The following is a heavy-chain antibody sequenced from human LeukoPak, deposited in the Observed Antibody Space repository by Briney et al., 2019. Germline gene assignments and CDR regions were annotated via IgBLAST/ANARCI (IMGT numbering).Heavy chain of an antibody. CDR1: GFTFSSYA. D-gene: IGHD6-19*01. J-gene: IGHJ3*02. CDR2: IKQDGSEK. Sequence: GGSLRLSCAASGFTFSSYAMSWVRQAPGKGLEWVANIKQDGSEKYYVDSVKGRFTISRDNAKNSLYLQMNSLRAEDTAVYYCAREGEAVFLPAVVDAFDIWGQGTMVTVSS. CDR3: AREGEAVFLPAVVDAFDI. V-gene: IGHV3-7*01.